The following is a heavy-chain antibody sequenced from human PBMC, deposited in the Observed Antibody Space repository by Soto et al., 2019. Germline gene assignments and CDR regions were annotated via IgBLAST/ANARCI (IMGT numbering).Heavy chain of an antibody. CDR3: AKFVQVSGTDY. Sequence: GGSLRLSCEASGFTFSNYAMSWVRQAPGNGLECVSAISDSGGGTYYADSVKGRFTISRDNSRNTLYLQMNSLSAEDTAIYYCAKFVQVSGTDYLGQGTQVTVSS. D-gene: IGHD1-1*01. V-gene: IGHV3-23*01. CDR1: GFTFSNYA. J-gene: IGHJ4*02. CDR2: ISDSGGGT.